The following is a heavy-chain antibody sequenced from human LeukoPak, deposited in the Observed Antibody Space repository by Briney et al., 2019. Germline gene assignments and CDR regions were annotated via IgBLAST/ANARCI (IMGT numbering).Heavy chain of an antibody. CDR2: IYHSGST. D-gene: IGHD3-3*01. Sequence: PSETLSLTCAVSGGSISSGGYSWSWIRQPPGKGLEGIGYIYHSGSTYYNPSLKSRVTISVDRSKNQFSLKLSSVTAADTAVYYCARDHYDFWSGYYRSDAFDIWGQGTMVTVSS. CDR3: ARDHYDFWSGYYRSDAFDI. CDR1: GGSISSGGYS. J-gene: IGHJ3*02. V-gene: IGHV4-30-2*01.